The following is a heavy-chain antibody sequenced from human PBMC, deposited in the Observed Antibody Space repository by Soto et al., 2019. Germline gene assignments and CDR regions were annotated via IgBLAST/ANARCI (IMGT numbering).Heavy chain of an antibody. J-gene: IGHJ4*02. Sequence: QVQLVESGGGVVQPGRSLRLSCAASGFTFSNYGMHWVRQAPGKGLEWVAVISYDESNKYYADSVKGRFTISRDNAKNTLYLQINSLRPEDTDVYYCAKSRDILTGYGDYWGQGTLVTVSS. CDR3: AKSRDILTGYGDY. D-gene: IGHD3-9*01. CDR2: ISYDESNK. CDR1: GFTFSNYG. V-gene: IGHV3-30*18.